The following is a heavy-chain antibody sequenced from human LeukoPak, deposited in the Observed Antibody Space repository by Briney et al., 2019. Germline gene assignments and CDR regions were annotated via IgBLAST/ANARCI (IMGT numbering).Heavy chain of an antibody. J-gene: IGHJ3*02. D-gene: IGHD6-19*01. CDR3: AWQWLVLGAFDI. CDR1: GFTFSSYA. V-gene: IGHV3-23*01. CDR2: IGAGGTFT. Sequence: PGGSLRLSCTASGFTFSSYAMNWVRQAPGKGLEWVSGIGAGGTFTYYADSVKGRFTISRDNSRNRLYLQMNSLRAEDTAVYYCAWQWLVLGAFDIWGQGTMVTVSS.